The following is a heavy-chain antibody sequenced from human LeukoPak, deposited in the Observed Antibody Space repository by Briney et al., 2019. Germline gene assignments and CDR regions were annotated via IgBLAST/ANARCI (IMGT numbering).Heavy chain of an antibody. CDR2: TYTSGST. CDR1: GGSISSASYY. Sequence: SETLSLTCTVSGGSISSASYYWSWIRQPAGKGLEWIGRTYTSGSTNYSPSLRSRVTISVDTSKNQFSLKLSSVTAADTAVYYCARGRGSSWYWEYYYYYMDVWGKGTTVTVSS. V-gene: IGHV4-61*02. D-gene: IGHD6-13*01. CDR3: ARGRGSSWYWEYYYYYMDV. J-gene: IGHJ6*03.